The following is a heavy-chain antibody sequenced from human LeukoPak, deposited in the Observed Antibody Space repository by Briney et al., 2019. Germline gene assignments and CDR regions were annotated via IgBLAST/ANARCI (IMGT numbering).Heavy chain of an antibody. CDR1: GGSFSGYY. CDR2: INHSGST. V-gene: IGHV4-34*01. D-gene: IGHD6-13*01. Sequence: PSETLSLTCAVYGGSFSGYYWSWIRQPPGKGLEWIGEINHSGSTNYNPSLKSRVTISVDTFKNQFSLKLSSVTAADTAVYYCARGNLYSSSWYAHWGQGTLVTVSS. J-gene: IGHJ5*02. CDR3: ARGNLYSSSWYAH.